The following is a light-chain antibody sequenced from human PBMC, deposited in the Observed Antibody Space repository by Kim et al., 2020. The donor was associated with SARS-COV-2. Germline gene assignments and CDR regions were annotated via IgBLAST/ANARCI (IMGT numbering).Light chain of an antibody. Sequence: GQRVTTSCSGSFSNIGRTNVTWYQRLRGTAPKLLIYRNSRRPSGVPDRFSGSKSGTSASLAISWLRSEDEAEYYCAAWDVSLSGMVFGGGTQLTVL. CDR3: AAWDVSLSGMV. J-gene: IGLJ2*01. CDR2: RNS. V-gene: IGLV1-47*01. CDR1: FSNIGRTN.